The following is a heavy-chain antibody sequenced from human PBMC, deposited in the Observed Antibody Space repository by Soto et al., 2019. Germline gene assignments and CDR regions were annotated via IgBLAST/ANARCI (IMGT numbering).Heavy chain of an antibody. CDR2: INHSGST. CDR1: GGSFSGYD. CDR3: ARGRYCSSTSCYGGVADYYMAV. J-gene: IGHJ6*03. Sequence: SETLSLTCAVYGGSFSGYDWSWVRQPPGKGLEWIGEINHSGSTNYNPSLTSRVTISVDTSKNQFSLKLSSVTAADTAVCYCARGRYCSSTSCYGGVADYYMAVWGKGTTVPVSS. D-gene: IGHD2-2*01. V-gene: IGHV4-34*01.